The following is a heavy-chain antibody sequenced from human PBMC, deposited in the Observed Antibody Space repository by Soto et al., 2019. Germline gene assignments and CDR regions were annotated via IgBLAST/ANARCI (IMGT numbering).Heavy chain of an antibody. V-gene: IGHV4-61*01. CDR3: ARDYYDSSGYIYFDY. CDR1: GGSVSSGSYY. Sequence: SETLSLTCTVSGGSVSSGSYYWSWIRQPPGKGLEWIGYIYYSGSTNYNPSLKSRVTISVDTSKNQFSLKLSSVTAADTAVYYCARDYYDSSGYIYFDYWGQGTLVTVSS. CDR2: IYYSGST. J-gene: IGHJ4*02. D-gene: IGHD3-22*01.